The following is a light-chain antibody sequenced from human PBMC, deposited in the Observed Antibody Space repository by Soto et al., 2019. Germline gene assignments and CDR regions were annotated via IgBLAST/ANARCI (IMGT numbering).Light chain of an antibody. CDR2: EVR. CDR1: NTDVGGYNY. V-gene: IGLV2-14*01. CDR3: ASWDASLGGGV. J-gene: IGLJ3*02. Sequence: QSALTQPASVSGSPGQSITVSCTGTNTDVGGYNYVSWYQHRPGKAPRLMIYEVRNRLSGVSNRFSGSKSGNTASLTISGLRSEDEGDYYCASWDASLGGGVFGGGTKLTVL.